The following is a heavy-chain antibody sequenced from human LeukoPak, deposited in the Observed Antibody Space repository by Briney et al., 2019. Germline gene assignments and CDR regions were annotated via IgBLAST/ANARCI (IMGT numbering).Heavy chain of an antibody. J-gene: IGHJ4*02. CDR3: TTAAAVAGFDC. Sequence: GGSLRLSCEASGFTFNNAWMTWVRQTPGKGLEWVSRIKKKTEGETTDYAAAVKGRFSISRDDSKNTLYLQMNSLKTEDTAVYYCTTAAAVAGFDCWGQGTLVTVSS. D-gene: IGHD6-19*01. CDR1: GFTFNNAW. CDR2: IKKKTEGETT. V-gene: IGHV3-15*01.